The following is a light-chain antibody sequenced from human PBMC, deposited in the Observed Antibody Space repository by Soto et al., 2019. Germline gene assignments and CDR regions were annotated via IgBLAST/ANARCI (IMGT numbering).Light chain of an antibody. V-gene: IGKV1-39*01. Sequence: QNSHSAKVRDKSTKTCRASQSISSYLNWYQQKPGKAPKLLIYAASSLQSGVPSRFSGSGSGTDFTLTISSLQPEDFATYYCQQSYSTPLTFGGGTKVDIK. CDR3: QQSYSTPLT. CDR2: AAS. CDR1: QSISSY. J-gene: IGKJ4*01.